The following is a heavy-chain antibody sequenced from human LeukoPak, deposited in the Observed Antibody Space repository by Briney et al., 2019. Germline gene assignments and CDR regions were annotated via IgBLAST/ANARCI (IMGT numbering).Heavy chain of an antibody. Sequence: ASVNVSCKVSGYTLTELSMHWVRQAPGKGLEWMGGFDPEDGETIYAQKFQGRVTMTEDTSTDTAYMELSSLRSEDTAVYYCATVGGIYGGNPYFDYWGQGTLVTVSS. V-gene: IGHV1-24*01. CDR3: ATVGGIYGGNPYFDY. J-gene: IGHJ4*02. D-gene: IGHD4-23*01. CDR2: FDPEDGET. CDR1: GYTLTELS.